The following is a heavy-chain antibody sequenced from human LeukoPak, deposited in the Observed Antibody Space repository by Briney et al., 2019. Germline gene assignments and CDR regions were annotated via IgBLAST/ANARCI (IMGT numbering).Heavy chain of an antibody. CDR1: GGSISSGGYY. CDR2: IYYSGST. D-gene: IGHD4-23*01. Sequence: SETLSLTCTVSGGSISSGGYYWSWIRQHPGKGLGWIGYIYYSGSTYYNPSLKSRVTISVDTSKSQFSLKLSSVTAADTAVYYCAGTYGGNSAGDYWGQGTLVTVSS. J-gene: IGHJ4*02. V-gene: IGHV4-31*03. CDR3: AGTYGGNSAGDY.